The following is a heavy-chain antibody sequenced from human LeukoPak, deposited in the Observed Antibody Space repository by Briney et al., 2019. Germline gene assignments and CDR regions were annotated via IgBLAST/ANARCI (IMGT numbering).Heavy chain of an antibody. Sequence: ASVKVSCKASGYTFTSYYMHWVRQAPGQGLEWMGIINPSGGSTSYAQKFQGRVTMTRDTSISTAYMELSRLRSDDTAVYYCASLITIFGVVDAFDIWGQGTMVTVSS. J-gene: IGHJ3*02. D-gene: IGHD3-3*01. CDR3: ASLITIFGVVDAFDI. V-gene: IGHV1-46*01. CDR2: INPSGGST. CDR1: GYTFTSYY.